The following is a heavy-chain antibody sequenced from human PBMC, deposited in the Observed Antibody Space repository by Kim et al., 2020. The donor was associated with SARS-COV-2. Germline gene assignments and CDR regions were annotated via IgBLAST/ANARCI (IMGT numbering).Heavy chain of an antibody. J-gene: IGHJ5*02. Sequence: GGSLRLSCAASGFTFSNAWMSWVRQAPGKGLEWVGRIKSKTDGGTTDYAAPVKGRFTISRDDSKNTLYLQMNSLKTEDTAVYYCTTEYYYDSSGYYSLSSWGQGTLVTVSS. CDR2: IKSKTDGGTT. CDR1: GFTFSNAW. D-gene: IGHD3-22*01. V-gene: IGHV3-15*01. CDR3: TTEYYYDSSGYYSLSS.